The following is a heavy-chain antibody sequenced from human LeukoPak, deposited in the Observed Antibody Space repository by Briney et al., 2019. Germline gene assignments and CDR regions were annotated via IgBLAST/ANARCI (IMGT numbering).Heavy chain of an antibody. D-gene: IGHD3-22*01. Sequence: GGSLRLSCAASGFTFSSYGMHWVRQAPGKGLEWAAVISYDGSNKYYADSVKGRFTISRDNAKNSLYLQMNSLRAEDTAVYYCARDETPGITIIVENAFDIWGQGTMVTVSS. V-gene: IGHV3-30*03. J-gene: IGHJ3*02. CDR2: ISYDGSNK. CDR1: GFTFSSYG. CDR3: ARDETPGITIIVENAFDI.